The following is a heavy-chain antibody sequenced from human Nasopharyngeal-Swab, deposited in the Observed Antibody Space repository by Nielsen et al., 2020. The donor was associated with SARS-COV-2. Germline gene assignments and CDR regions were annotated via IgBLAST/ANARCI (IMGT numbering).Heavy chain of an antibody. D-gene: IGHD5-12*01. CDR1: GYSFRTYG. V-gene: IGHV3-23*01. CDR2: IVGSGDISGSGGNT. Sequence: GESLKISCVASGYSFRTYGMSWVRQAPGKGLEWVAAIVGSGDISGSGGNTYYADSVKGRFTISRDNSKNTLYLQMNSLRAEDTAVYYCARASSGYDEWYFDLWGRGTLVTVSS. J-gene: IGHJ2*01. CDR3: ARASSGYDEWYFDL.